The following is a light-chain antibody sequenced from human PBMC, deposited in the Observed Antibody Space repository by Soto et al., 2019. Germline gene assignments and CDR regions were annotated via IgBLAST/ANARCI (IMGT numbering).Light chain of an antibody. CDR2: AAS. Sequence: DIQMTPSPSSLSASVGDRVTITCRASQSISSYLNWYQQKPGKAPKLLMYAASSLQSGVPSRFSGSGSGTDFTLTISSLQPEDFATYYCQQSYSTPWTFGQGTKVEIK. V-gene: IGKV1-39*01. CDR1: QSISSY. J-gene: IGKJ1*01. CDR3: QQSYSTPWT.